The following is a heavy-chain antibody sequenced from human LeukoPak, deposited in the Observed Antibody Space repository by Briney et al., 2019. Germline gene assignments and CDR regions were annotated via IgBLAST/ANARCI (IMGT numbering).Heavy chain of an antibody. Sequence: GGSLGLSCAASGFTFSSYGMHWVRQAPGKGLEWVAFIRYDGSNKYYADSAKGRFTISRDNSKNTLYLQVNSLRAEDTAVYYCATLPAPPADWGQGTLVTVSS. CDR3: ATLPAPPAD. CDR1: GFTFSSYG. J-gene: IGHJ4*02. D-gene: IGHD2-2*01. V-gene: IGHV3-30*02. CDR2: IRYDGSNK.